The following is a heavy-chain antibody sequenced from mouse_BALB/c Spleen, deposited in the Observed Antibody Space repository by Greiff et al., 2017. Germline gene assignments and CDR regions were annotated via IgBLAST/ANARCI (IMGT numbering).Heavy chain of an antibody. J-gene: IGHJ4*01. CDR1: GYAFTNYL. D-gene: IGHD4-1*01. V-gene: IGHV1-54*01. CDR2: INPGSGGT. Sequence: VKLMESGAELVRPGTSVKVSCKASGYAFTNYLIEWVKQRPGQGLEWIGVINPGSGGTNYNEKFKGKATLTADKSSSTAYMQLSSLTSDDSAVYFCARTGNYYAMDYWGQGTSVTVSS. CDR3: ARTGNYYAMDY.